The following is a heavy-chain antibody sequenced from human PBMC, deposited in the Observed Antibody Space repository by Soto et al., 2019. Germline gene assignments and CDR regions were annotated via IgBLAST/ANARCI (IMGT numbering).Heavy chain of an antibody. Sequence: EVQLVESGGGLVQPGGSLRLSCAASGFTVSSNYMSWVRQAPGKGLEWVSVIYSGGSTYYADSVKGRFTISRDNSKNMRYLQMNSLRAEDTAVYYCAREMVRGDLSHDAFDMWGQGTMVTVSS. V-gene: IGHV3-66*01. J-gene: IGHJ3*02. D-gene: IGHD3-10*01. CDR2: IYSGGST. CDR3: AREMVRGDLSHDAFDM. CDR1: GFTVSSNY.